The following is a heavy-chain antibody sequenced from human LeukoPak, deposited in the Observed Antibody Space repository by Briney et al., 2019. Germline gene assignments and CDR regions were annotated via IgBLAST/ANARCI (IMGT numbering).Heavy chain of an antibody. CDR1: GFTFSSYG. D-gene: IGHD6-13*01. CDR2: ISYDGSNK. Sequence: GGSLRLSCAASGFTFSSYGMHWVRQAPGKGLEWVAVISYDGSNKYYADSVKGRFTISRDNSKNTLYLQMNSLRAEDTAVYYCARAAGYSSSWTYNWFDPWGQGTLVTVSS. V-gene: IGHV3-30*03. J-gene: IGHJ5*02. CDR3: ARAAGYSSSWTYNWFDP.